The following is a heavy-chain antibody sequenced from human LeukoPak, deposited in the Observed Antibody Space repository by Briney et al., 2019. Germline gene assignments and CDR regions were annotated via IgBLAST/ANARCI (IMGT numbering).Heavy chain of an antibody. CDR1: GGSFSGYY. Sequence: SETLSLTCAVYGGSFSGYYWSGIRQPPGKGLEWIGEINHSGSTNYNPSLKSRVTISVDTSKNQFSLKLSSVTAADTAVYYCARVLSPRQYYYDSSGPRRFDYWGQGTLVTVSS. J-gene: IGHJ4*02. V-gene: IGHV4-34*01. CDR3: ARVLSPRQYYYDSSGPRRFDY. D-gene: IGHD3-22*01. CDR2: INHSGST.